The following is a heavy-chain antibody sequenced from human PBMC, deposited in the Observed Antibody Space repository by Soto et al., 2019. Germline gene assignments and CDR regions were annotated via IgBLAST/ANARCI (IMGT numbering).Heavy chain of an antibody. Sequence: GESLKISCKGSGYSFTSYWIGWVRQMPGKGLEWMGIIYPGDSDTRYSPSFQGQVTISADKSISTAYLQWSSLKASDTAMYYCARHKPYYYDSSGSDYWGQGTLVTVSS. CDR1: GYSFTSYW. CDR3: ARHKPYYYDSSGSDY. V-gene: IGHV5-51*01. CDR2: IYPGDSDT. D-gene: IGHD3-22*01. J-gene: IGHJ4*02.